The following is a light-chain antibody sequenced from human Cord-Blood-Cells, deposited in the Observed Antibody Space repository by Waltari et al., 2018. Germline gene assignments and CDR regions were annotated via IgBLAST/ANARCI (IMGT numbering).Light chain of an antibody. J-gene: IGKJ1*01. CDR3: QQSNSTPWT. V-gene: IGKV1-39*01. Sequence: DIQMTQSPSSLSASVGDRVTITCRASQSISSYLNWYQQKPGKAPKLLIDAASSLQSGVPTRFSSSASRKDFTLIISSLQAENFTTYYCQQSNSTPWTFDQGTRVEIK. CDR2: AAS. CDR1: QSISSY.